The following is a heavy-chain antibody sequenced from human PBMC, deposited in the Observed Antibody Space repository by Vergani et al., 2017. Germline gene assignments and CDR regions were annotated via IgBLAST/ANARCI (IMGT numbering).Heavy chain of an antibody. CDR1: GGSFSGYY. D-gene: IGHD3-3*01. J-gene: IGHJ4*02. CDR3: ARGLPRITIFGVVIRRRDY. Sequence: QVQLQQWGAGLLKPSETLSLTCAVYGGSFSGYYWSWIRQPPGKGLEGIGEINHSGSTNYNPSRKSRVTISVDTSKNQFSLKLSAVTAADTAVYYCARGLPRITIFGVVIRRRDYWGQGTLVTVSS. CDR2: INHSGST. V-gene: IGHV4-34*01.